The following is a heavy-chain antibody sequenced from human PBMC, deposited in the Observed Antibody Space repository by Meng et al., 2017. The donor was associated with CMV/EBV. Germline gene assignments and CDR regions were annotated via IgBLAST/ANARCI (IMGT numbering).Heavy chain of an antibody. D-gene: IGHD2-2*01. CDR1: GFTFSSYS. V-gene: IGHV3-48*04. J-gene: IGHJ6*02. CDR2: ISSSSSTI. CDR3: ARDHCSSTSCYLLYYYYGMDV. Sequence: GESLKISCAASGFTFSSYSMNWVRQAPGEGLEWVSYISSSSSTIYYADSVKGRFTISRDNAKNSLYLQMNSLRAEDTAVYYCARDHCSSTSCYLLYYYYGMDVWGQGTTVTVSS.